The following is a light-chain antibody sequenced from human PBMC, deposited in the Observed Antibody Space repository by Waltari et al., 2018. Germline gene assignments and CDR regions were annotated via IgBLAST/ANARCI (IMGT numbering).Light chain of an antibody. Sequence: VLTQSPATLSVSRGARATVSCRARHTINNNLAWYQLKPGQAPRLLIYDASTRATGIPARFSGSGSGTEFALTISGLQSEDFAIYYCQQYNHWQWTFGQGTRVDIK. J-gene: IGKJ1*01. V-gene: IGKV3D-15*01. CDR1: HTINNN. CDR2: DAS. CDR3: QQYNHWQWT.